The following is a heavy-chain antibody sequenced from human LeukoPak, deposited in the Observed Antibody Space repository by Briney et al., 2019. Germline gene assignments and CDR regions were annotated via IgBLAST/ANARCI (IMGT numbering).Heavy chain of an antibody. CDR3: ARQYCSGGSCRFDY. CDR1: GGSTSSSSYY. V-gene: IGHV4-39*01. CDR2: IYYSGST. Sequence: SETLSLTCTVSGGSTSSSSYYWGWIRQPPGKGLEWIGSIYYSGSTYYNPSLKSRVTISVDTSKNQFSLKLSSVTAADTAVYYCARQYCSGGSCRFDYWGQGTLVTVSS. D-gene: IGHD2-15*01. J-gene: IGHJ4*02.